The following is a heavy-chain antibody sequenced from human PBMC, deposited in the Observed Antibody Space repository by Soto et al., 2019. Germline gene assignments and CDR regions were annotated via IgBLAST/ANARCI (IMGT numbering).Heavy chain of an antibody. CDR2: IYHSGST. J-gene: IGHJ4*02. Sequence: PSETLSLTCAVSGDSISSCGYSGSWIRQPPGKGLEWIGYIYHSGSTYYNPSLKSRVTISVDTSKNQFSLKLSSVTAADTAVYYCATIGYSYADHYFDYWGQGTLVNVS. CDR1: GDSISSCGYS. CDR3: ATIGYSYADHYFDY. D-gene: IGHD5-18*01. V-gene: IGHV4-30-4*07.